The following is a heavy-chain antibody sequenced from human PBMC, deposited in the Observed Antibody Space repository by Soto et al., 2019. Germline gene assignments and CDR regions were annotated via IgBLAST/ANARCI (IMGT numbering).Heavy chain of an antibody. Sequence: GASVTVSCTASGGTFSSYAISWVRQAPGQGLEWMGGIIPIFGTANYAQKFQGRVTITADESTSTAYMELSSLRSEDTAVYYCAGKYSNYYYYGMDVWGQGTTVTVSS. J-gene: IGHJ6*02. CDR3: AGKYSNYYYYGMDV. V-gene: IGHV1-69*13. D-gene: IGHD4-4*01. CDR2: IIPIFGTA. CDR1: GGTFSSYA.